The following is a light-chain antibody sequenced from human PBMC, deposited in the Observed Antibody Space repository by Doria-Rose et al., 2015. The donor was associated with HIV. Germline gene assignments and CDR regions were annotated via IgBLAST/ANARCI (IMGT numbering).Light chain of an antibody. CDR1: KSLLYTSKNY. CDR2: WAS. V-gene: IGKV4-1*01. Sequence: TQSPESLGMSLGERATLNCKSNKSLLYTSKNYLAWYQQKPGQPPKLLIYWASTRQSGVPARFSGSGSGTDFTLTISSLEAEDVAVYYCQQYYDTPSFGPGTTVDIK. CDR3: QQYYDTPS. J-gene: IGKJ3*01.